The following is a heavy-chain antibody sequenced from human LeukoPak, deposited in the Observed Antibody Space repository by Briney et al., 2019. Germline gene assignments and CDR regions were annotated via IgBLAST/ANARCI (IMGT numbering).Heavy chain of an antibody. V-gene: IGHV3-73*01. CDR3: TRPAFGGVIGFYY. D-gene: IGHD3-16*02. J-gene: IGHJ4*02. CDR2: IRGIANNYAT. CDR1: GFTFSSSA. Sequence: GGSLRLSCAASGFTFSSSAIHWVRQASGKGLEWVGRIRGIANNYATTYAASVKGRFTISRDDSKNTAYLQMNSLTIEDTAIYYCTRPAFGGVIGFYYWGQGTLVTVSS.